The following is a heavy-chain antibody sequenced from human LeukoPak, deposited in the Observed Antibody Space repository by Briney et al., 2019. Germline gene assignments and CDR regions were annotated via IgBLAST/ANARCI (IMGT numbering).Heavy chain of an antibody. J-gene: IGHJ3*02. Sequence: GRSLRLSCAASGFTFDDYAMHWVRQAPGKGLEWVSGISWNSGSIGYADSVKGRFTISRDNAKNSLYLQMSSLRAEDTALYYCAKGSDSGWVGAFDIWGQGTMVTVSS. D-gene: IGHD6-19*01. CDR2: ISWNSGSI. V-gene: IGHV3-9*01. CDR1: GFTFDDYA. CDR3: AKGSDSGWVGAFDI.